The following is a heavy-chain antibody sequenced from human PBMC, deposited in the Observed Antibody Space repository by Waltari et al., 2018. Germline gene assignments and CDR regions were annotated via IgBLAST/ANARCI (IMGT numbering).Heavy chain of an antibody. Sequence: QVQLVESGGGVVQPGGSLRLSCAASGFTFSSYGMHWVRSAPGKGLEWVAFIRYDGSNKYYADSVKGRFTISRDNSKNTLYLQMNSLRAEDTAVYYCAKDPPADYGDYIDYWGQGTLVTVSS. CDR2: IRYDGSNK. J-gene: IGHJ4*02. CDR3: AKDPPADYGDYIDY. CDR1: GFTFSSYG. D-gene: IGHD4-17*01. V-gene: IGHV3-30*02.